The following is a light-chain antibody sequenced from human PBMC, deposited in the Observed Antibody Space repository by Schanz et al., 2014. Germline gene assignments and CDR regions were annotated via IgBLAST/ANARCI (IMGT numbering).Light chain of an antibody. CDR2: DVT. CDR1: SSDVGGYNY. V-gene: IGLV2-11*01. CDR3: CSYAGDNTLR. Sequence: QSALTQPRSVSGSPGQSVTISCTGTSSDVGGYNYVSWYKQLPGKAPKLMISDVTKRPSGVPDRFSGSKSGNTASLTISGLQAEDEADYYCCSYAGDNTLRFGGGTKLTVL. J-gene: IGLJ3*02.